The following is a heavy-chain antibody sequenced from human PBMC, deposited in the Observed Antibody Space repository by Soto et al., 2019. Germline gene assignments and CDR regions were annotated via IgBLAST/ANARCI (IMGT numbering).Heavy chain of an antibody. Sequence: QVQLVQSGAEVKKPGSSVKVSCKASGGTFSSYAISWVRQAPGQGLEWMGGIIPIFGTANYAQKFQGRVTITADESTSTAYMELSSLRSEDTAVYYCARDGGDTTGPYYYYGMDVWGQGTTVPVSS. V-gene: IGHV1-69*12. CDR2: IIPIFGTA. J-gene: IGHJ6*02. CDR3: ARDGGDTTGPYYYYGMDV. CDR1: GGTFSSYA. D-gene: IGHD2-21*01.